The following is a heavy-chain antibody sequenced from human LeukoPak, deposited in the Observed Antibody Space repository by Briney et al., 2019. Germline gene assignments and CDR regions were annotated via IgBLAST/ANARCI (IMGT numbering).Heavy chain of an antibody. CDR1: GYTFTSYY. CDR2: INPSGGST. CDR3: ARDLAEVATGYYYYGMDV. J-gene: IGHJ6*02. D-gene: IGHD5-24*01. V-gene: IGHV1-46*01. Sequence: VASVKVSCKASGYTFTSYYMHWVRQAPGQGLEWMGIINPSGGSTSYAQKFQGRVTMTRDTSTSTVYMELSSLRSEDTAVYYCARDLAEVATGYYYYGMDVWGQGTTVTVSS.